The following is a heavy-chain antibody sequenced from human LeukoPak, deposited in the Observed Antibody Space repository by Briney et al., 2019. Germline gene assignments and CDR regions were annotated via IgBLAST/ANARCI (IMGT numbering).Heavy chain of an antibody. D-gene: IGHD4-11*01. CDR2: ISGSGGST. CDR3: ARDPTPNYSNYFDY. Sequence: GGSLRLSCAASGFTFSSYAMSWVRQAPGKGLEWVSAISGSGGSTYYADSVKGRFTISRDNSKNSLYLQINSLRAEDTAVYYCARDPTPNYSNYFDYWGQGTLVTVSS. J-gene: IGHJ4*02. V-gene: IGHV3-23*01. CDR1: GFTFSSYA.